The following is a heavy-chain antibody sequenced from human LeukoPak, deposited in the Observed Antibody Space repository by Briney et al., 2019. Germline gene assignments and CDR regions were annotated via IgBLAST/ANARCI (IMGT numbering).Heavy chain of an antibody. J-gene: IGHJ4*01. V-gene: IGHV3-30*02. Sequence: GGALRLSCAASGFTFSSYGMQLVRQAPGMGLEFVAFIRYDGSNKNNAVSGKCRLTISRDNSNSAPYLQMTRLRTEETDVNFCAAAIFGYWGQGTLVTVSS. CDR1: GFTFSSYG. CDR3: AAAIFGY. D-gene: IGHD2-15*01. CDR2: IRYDGSNK.